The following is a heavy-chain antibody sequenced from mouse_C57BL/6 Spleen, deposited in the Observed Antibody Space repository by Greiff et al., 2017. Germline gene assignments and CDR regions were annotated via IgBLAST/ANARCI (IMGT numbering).Heavy chain of an antibody. V-gene: IGHV1-81*01. Sequence: VQLQQSGAELARPGASVKLSCKASGYTFTSYGISWVKQRTGQGLEWIGEIYPRRGNTYYNAKFKGKATLTADKSSSTAYMELRSLTSEDSAVYFWASYEYEGYFDVWGTGTTVTVSS. J-gene: IGHJ1*03. D-gene: IGHD2-4*01. CDR1: GYTFTSYG. CDR3: ASYEYEGYFDV. CDR2: IYPRRGNT.